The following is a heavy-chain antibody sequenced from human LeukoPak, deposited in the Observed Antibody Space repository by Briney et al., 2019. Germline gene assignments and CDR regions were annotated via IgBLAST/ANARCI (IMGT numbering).Heavy chain of an antibody. V-gene: IGHV3-30*18. CDR1: GFTFSNYG. CDR2: ISYDGSNK. Sequence: GGSLRLSCAASGFTFSNYGMHWVRQAPGKGLEWVAVISYDGSNKYYADSVKGRFTISRDNSKNTLYLQMNSLRAEDTAVYYCAKGRLWFGELNYWGQGTLVTVSS. J-gene: IGHJ4*02. D-gene: IGHD3-10*01. CDR3: AKGRLWFGELNY.